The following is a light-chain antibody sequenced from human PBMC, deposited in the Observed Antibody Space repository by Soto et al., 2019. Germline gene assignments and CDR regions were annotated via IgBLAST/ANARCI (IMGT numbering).Light chain of an antibody. CDR3: ASYAGTKLFV. CDR2: EVT. V-gene: IGLV2-8*01. J-gene: IGLJ1*01. CDR1: SSDVGFYNF. Sequence: QSALTQPPSASGSPGQSLTISCTGTSSDVGFYNFVSWYQQRPGKAPKLVIYEVTKRPSGVPDRFSGSKSGSTASLTVSVLQADDEADYYCASYAGTKLFVFGSGTKVTVL.